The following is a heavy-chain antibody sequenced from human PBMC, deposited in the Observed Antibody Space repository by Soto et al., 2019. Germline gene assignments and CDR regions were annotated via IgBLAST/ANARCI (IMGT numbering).Heavy chain of an antibody. CDR3: ARDSYPQLLSRYNWFDP. Sequence: GGSLRLSCAASGFTFSNYGMHWVRQAPGKGLEWVAVIWYDGSNKYYADSVKGRFTISRDNSKNTLYLQMNSLRAEDTAVYFCARDSYPQLLSRYNWFDPWGPGTLVTVSS. V-gene: IGHV3-33*01. D-gene: IGHD2-2*01. J-gene: IGHJ5*02. CDR2: IWYDGSNK. CDR1: GFTFSNYG.